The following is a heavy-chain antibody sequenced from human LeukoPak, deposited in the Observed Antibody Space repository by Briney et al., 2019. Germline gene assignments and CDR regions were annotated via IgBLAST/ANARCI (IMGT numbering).Heavy chain of an antibody. J-gene: IGHJ4*02. Sequence: SETLSLTCTVSGDSISINYNWGRIRQPPGKGLEWIGSIFYSGATYYSPSLKSRVTISVDTSKNQFSLKLSSMTAADTAVYYCVRHRQWLLFPDYWGQGTLVTVSS. CDR2: IFYSGAT. D-gene: IGHD6-19*01. V-gene: IGHV4-39*01. CDR3: VRHRQWLLFPDY. CDR1: GDSISINYN.